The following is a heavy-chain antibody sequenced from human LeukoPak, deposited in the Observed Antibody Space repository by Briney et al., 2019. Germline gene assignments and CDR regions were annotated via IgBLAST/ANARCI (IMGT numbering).Heavy chain of an antibody. D-gene: IGHD2-21*02. J-gene: IGHJ4*02. CDR2: IRSKTEGETK. Sequence: PGGSLRLSCAISRITFSNAWPSWVRQAPGKGLEWVGRIRSKTEGETKEYAASVEGRFTISRDDSRNRLYLQMNSLKTEDTAVYYCDTGSVTGTSRWGQGTLVSVSS. CDR3: DTGSVTGTSR. V-gene: IGHV3-15*01. CDR1: RITFSNAW.